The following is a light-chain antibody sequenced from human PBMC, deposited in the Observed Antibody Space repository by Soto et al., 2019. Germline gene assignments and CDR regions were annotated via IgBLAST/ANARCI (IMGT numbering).Light chain of an antibody. CDR3: QSYGSSLCGSGV. J-gene: IGLJ1*01. Sequence: QSVLTQPPSVSGAPGQRVTISCTGSSSNIGAGYDVHWYQQLPGTAPKLLIYGNSNRPSGVPDRFSGSKSGTSASLAITGLQAEDGADYYCQSYGSSLCGSGVFVTGTKLTVL. CDR1: SSNIGAGYD. CDR2: GNS. V-gene: IGLV1-40*01.